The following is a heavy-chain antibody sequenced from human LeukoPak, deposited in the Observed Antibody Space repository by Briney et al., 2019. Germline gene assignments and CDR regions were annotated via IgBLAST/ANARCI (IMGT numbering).Heavy chain of an antibody. J-gene: IGHJ3*02. Sequence: GESLKISCKGSGYSFTSYWIGWVRQMPGKGLEWMGIIYPGDSDTRYSPSFQGQVTISADKSISTAYLQWSSLKASDTAMYYCASRYYYDSSGYSDAFDIWGQGTMVTVSS. V-gene: IGHV5-51*01. D-gene: IGHD3-22*01. CDR1: GYSFTSYW. CDR3: ASRYYYDSSGYSDAFDI. CDR2: IYPGDSDT.